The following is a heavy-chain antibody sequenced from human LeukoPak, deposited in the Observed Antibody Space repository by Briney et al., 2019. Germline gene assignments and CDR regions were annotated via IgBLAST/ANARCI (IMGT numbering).Heavy chain of an antibody. Sequence: ASVKVSCKDSRGTVSKYAISWVRQAPGQGLEWMGGIIPIFGTANYAQKFQGRVTITADKSTSTAYMELSSLRSEDTAVYYCASPLGYCSSTSCYVHWGQGTLVTVSS. CDR1: RGTVSKYA. J-gene: IGHJ4*02. CDR3: ASPLGYCSSTSCYVH. D-gene: IGHD2-2*01. CDR2: IIPIFGTA. V-gene: IGHV1-69*06.